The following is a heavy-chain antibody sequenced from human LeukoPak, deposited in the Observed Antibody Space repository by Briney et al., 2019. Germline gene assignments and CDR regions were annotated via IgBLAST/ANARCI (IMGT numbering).Heavy chain of an antibody. D-gene: IGHD2-15*01. J-gene: IGHJ5*02. CDR2: ISGSGGST. CDR1: GFTFSSYS. Sequence: GGSLRLSCAASGFTFSSYSMNWVRQAPGKGLEWASTISGSGGSTFYTDSVKGRFTISRDNSKNTLYLHMNSLRAEDTAVYYCATNLYCSGGSCAHHWGQGTLVTVSS. V-gene: IGHV3-23*01. CDR3: ATNLYCSGGSCAHH.